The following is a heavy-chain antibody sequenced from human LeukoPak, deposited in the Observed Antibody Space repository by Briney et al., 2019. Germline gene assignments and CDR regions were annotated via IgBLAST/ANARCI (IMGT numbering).Heavy chain of an antibody. V-gene: IGHV3-21*01. CDR1: GFTFSSYS. CDR2: ISSCSSYI. CDR3: ARGLEFRTIFGVGIRPMDV. D-gene: IGHD3-3*01. Sequence: WGSLRLSCAASGFTFSSYSKNWVRQAPGKGLEWVSSISSCSSYIYYADSVKGRFTISRDNAKNSLYLQMNSLRAEDTAVYYCARGLEFRTIFGVGIRPMDVWGKGTTVTVSS. J-gene: IGHJ6*03.